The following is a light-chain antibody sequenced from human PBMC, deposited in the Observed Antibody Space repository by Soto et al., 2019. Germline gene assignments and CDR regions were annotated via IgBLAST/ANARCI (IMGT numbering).Light chain of an antibody. V-gene: IGKV1-16*02. CDR1: QGISNY. J-gene: IGKJ1*01. CDR2: DDS. CDR3: QHYNSYSEA. Sequence: DIQMTQSPSSLSAPVGDRITITCRASQGISNYLAWYQQKPGKAPKLLIYDDSSLERGVSSKFSGSGSGTEFTLTISSLQPDDFATYYCQHYNSYSEAFGQGTKVDIK.